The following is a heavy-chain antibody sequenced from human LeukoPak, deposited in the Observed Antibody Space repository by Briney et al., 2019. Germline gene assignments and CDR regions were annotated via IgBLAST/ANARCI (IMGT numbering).Heavy chain of an antibody. V-gene: IGHV3-66*01. CDR3: ASDSSGYFDY. CDR2: IYSGGST. CDR1: GFTFSSYV. Sequence: QTGGSLRLSCAVSGFTFSSYVMSWVRQAPGKGLEWVSVIYSGGSTYYADSVKGRFTISRDNSKNTLYLQMNSLRAEDTAVYYCASDSSGYFDYWGQGTLVTVSS. D-gene: IGHD3-22*01. J-gene: IGHJ4*02.